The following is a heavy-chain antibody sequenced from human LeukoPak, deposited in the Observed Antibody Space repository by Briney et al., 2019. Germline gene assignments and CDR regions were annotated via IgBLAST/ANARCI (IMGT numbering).Heavy chain of an antibody. CDR2: ISAYNGNT. D-gene: IGHD1-26*01. Sequence: ASVKVSCKASGYTFTSYGISWVRQAPGQGLEWMGWISAYNGNTNYAQKLQGRVTMTTDTSTSTAYMELRSLRSDDTAVYYCARDPTVRFPGYSGSYPFDYWGQGTLVTVSS. J-gene: IGHJ4*02. CDR1: GYTFTSYG. CDR3: ARDPTVRFPGYSGSYPFDY. V-gene: IGHV1-18*01.